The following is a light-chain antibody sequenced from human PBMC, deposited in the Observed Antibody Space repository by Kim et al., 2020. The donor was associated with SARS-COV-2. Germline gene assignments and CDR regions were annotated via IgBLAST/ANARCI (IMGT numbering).Light chain of an antibody. CDR3: SSYTSSSTPS. V-gene: IGLV2-14*03. CDR1: GRGVGGYDD. Sequence: GQSLTTSGTGIGRGVGGYDDVAGYQQQPGKAPKLMIYDVSSRPSGVSNRCSGSKSGNTAPLTISGLQAEDEADYYCSSYTSSSTPSFGGGTQLTVL. CDR2: DVS. J-gene: IGLJ2*01.